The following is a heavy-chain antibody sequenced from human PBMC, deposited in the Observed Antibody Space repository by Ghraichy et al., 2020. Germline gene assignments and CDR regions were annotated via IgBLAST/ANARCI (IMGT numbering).Heavy chain of an antibody. V-gene: IGHV3-30*18. D-gene: IGHD1-26*01. CDR2: ILYDGRDK. Sequence: GGSLRLSCVASGFTFNNYPMHWVRQTPGKGLEWVALILYDGRDKAYADSVGGRFTISRDNSKNTLYLQMNSLRADDTAVYYCAKDPAYNGSPVDLFDAWGQGTLVTVS. CDR1: GFTFNNYP. CDR3: AKDPAYNGSPVDLFDA. J-gene: IGHJ5*02.